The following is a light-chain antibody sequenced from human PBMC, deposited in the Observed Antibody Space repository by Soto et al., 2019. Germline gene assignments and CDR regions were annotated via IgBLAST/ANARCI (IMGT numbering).Light chain of an antibody. CDR1: QSVSSN. Sequence: EIVMTQSPATLCVSPGQRATLSCGASQSVSSNLAWYQQKPGQAPSLLIYGASTRATGTPDRFSGSGAGTDFTLTITRLEPEDFAVYYCQQYGSSPRTFGQGTRLEI. J-gene: IGKJ5*01. CDR2: GAS. V-gene: IGKV3-20*01. CDR3: QQYGSSPRT.